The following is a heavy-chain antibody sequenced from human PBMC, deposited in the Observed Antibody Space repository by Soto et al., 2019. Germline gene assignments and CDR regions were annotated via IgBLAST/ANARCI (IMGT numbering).Heavy chain of an antibody. Sequence: GTLSLTCAVSGGSISSGGYSWNWVRQPPGKGLEWIGEAHHSGRTNYNPSLRSRVTISVDKSQNHFSLQLTSVTAADTAVYYCARSEATALDYWGQGTLVTVSS. CDR1: GGSISSGGYS. J-gene: IGHJ4*02. CDR2: AHHSGRT. CDR3: ARSEATALDY. V-gene: IGHV4-4*02.